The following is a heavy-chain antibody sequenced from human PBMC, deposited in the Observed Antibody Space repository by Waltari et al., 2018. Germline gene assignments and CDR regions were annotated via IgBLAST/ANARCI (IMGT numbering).Heavy chain of an antibody. CDR1: GGSMDSYF. CDR2: VYYSGGS. D-gene: IGHD3-3*01. CDR3: ARGGHYDAVTSFYSDALHV. V-gene: IGHV4-59*08. J-gene: IGHJ3*01. Sequence: QVQLQESGPGLVKPSETLSLTCVVSGGSMDSYFCNWLRQPPGKGLEWIGYVYYSGGSKYNTSLESRVTISADTSRNEVSLSLTSVTAADTAVYFCARGGHYDAVTSFYSDALHVWGRGTTVIVSS.